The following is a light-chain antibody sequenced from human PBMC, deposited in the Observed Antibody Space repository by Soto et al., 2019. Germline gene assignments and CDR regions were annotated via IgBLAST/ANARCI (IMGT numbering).Light chain of an antibody. CDR1: QGVSSY. CDR2: AAS. CDR3: QQYYSYPLT. Sequence: AIRMTQSPSSFSTSTGDRVTITCRASQGVSSYLAWYQQKPGKAPKLLIYAASTLQSGVPSRFSGSGSGTDFTLTINCLQSDDSATYYCQQYYSYPLTFGGGTKVEIK. V-gene: IGKV1-8*01. J-gene: IGKJ4*01.